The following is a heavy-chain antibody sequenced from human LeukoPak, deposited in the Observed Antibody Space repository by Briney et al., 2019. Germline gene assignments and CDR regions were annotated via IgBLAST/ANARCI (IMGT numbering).Heavy chain of an antibody. CDR3: ARELRYYDFWSGYDD. CDR2: ISYDGSNK. Sequence: QPGRSLRLSCAASGFTFSSYAMHWVRQAPGKGLEWVAVISYDGSNKYYADSVKGRFTISRDNSKNTLYLQMNSLRAEDTAVYYCARELRYYDFWSGYDDWGQGTLVTVSS. CDR1: GFTFSSYA. V-gene: IGHV3-30-3*01. J-gene: IGHJ4*02. D-gene: IGHD3-3*01.